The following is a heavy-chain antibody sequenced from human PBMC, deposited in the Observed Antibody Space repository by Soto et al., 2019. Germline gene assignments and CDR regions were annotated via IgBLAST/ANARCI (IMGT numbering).Heavy chain of an antibody. CDR1: GYTFTSYG. CDR2: ISAYNGNT. CDR3: ERGLYYYGMDV. V-gene: IGHV1-18*04. Sequence: QVQLVQSGAEVKKPGASVKVSCKASGYTFTSYGISWVRQSPGQGLEWMGWISAYNGNTNYAQKLQGRGTMTTDTSTSIAYMELRSLRSHDTAVYYCERGLYYYGMDVWGQGTTVTVSS. J-gene: IGHJ6*02.